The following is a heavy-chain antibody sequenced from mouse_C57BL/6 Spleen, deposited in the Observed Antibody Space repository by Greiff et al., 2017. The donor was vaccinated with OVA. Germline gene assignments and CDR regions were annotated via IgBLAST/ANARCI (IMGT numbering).Heavy chain of an antibody. Sequence: EVNVVESVAELVRPGASVKLSCTASGFNIKNTYMHWVKQRPEQGLEWIGRIDPANGNTKYAPKFQGKATITADTSSNTAYLQLSSLTSEDTAIYYCARGDYYGSSYGGYFDVWGTGTTVTVSS. D-gene: IGHD1-1*01. CDR1: GFNIKNTY. J-gene: IGHJ1*03. CDR3: ARGDYYGSSYGGYFDV. V-gene: IGHV14-3*01. CDR2: IDPANGNT.